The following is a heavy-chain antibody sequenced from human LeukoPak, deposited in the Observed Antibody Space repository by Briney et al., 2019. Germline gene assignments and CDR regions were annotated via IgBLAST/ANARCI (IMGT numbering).Heavy chain of an antibody. CDR2: IRSKANTYAT. CDR3: TRQRLVAAALEDFDY. V-gene: IGHV3-73*01. Sequence: GGSLRLSCAASGSTFSGSAMHWVRQASGKGLEWVGRIRSKANTYATAYAASVRGRFTISRDDSNNTAYLQMNSLKTEDTAVYYCTRQRLVAAALEDFDYWGQGTLVTVSS. J-gene: IGHJ4*02. D-gene: IGHD2-2*01. CDR1: GSTFSGSA.